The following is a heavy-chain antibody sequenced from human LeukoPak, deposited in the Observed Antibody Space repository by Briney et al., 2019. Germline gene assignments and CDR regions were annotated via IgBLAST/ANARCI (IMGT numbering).Heavy chain of an antibody. J-gene: IGHJ3*02. Sequence: SETLSLTCAVYGGSFSSYYWSWIRQPPGKGLEWIGEINHSGSTNYNPSLKSRVTISVDTSKNQFSLKLSSVTAADTAVYYCARGSSRRPSIIVVVPAAMKGDAFDIWGQGTMVTVSS. CDR2: INHSGST. CDR3: ARGSSRRPSIIVVVPAAMKGDAFDI. V-gene: IGHV4-34*01. D-gene: IGHD2-2*01. CDR1: GGSFSSYY.